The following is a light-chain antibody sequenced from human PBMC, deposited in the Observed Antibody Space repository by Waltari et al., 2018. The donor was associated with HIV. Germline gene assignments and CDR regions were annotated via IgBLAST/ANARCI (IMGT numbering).Light chain of an antibody. V-gene: IGLV3-21*02. J-gene: IGLJ2*01. CDR1: NIEYKG. CDR2: DYT. Sequence: SYVLTQPPSVSVAPGQTAKITCAGNNIEYKGVQWYQQKPGQAPVLVIYDYTDRPTGIPERFSGSNSGNTATLTVTMVEAGDEADYYCQVWDTSSDHPAFFGGGTKLTVV. CDR3: QVWDTSSDHPAF.